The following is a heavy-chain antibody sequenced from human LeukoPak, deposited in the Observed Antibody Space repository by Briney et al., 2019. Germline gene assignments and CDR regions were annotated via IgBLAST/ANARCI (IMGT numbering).Heavy chain of an antibody. CDR2: IYDSAST. CDR3: ARCRDGGRGEAADF. CDR1: GDSISSENYY. Sequence: SETLSLTCTVSGDSISSENYYWGWMRQTPGKGLDWIGSIYDSASTNYNPSLKSRVTISLDTSKNQVSLRLTSVTAADTAVYYCARCRDGGRGEAADFWGPGTLVTVSS. D-gene: IGHD4-23*01. J-gene: IGHJ4*02. V-gene: IGHV4-39*07.